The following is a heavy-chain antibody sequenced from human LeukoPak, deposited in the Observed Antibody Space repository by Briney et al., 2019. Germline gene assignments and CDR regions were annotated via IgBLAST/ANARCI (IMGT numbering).Heavy chain of an antibody. D-gene: IGHD5-12*01. CDR2: IRSKAYGGTP. J-gene: IGHJ4*02. Sequence: GGSLRLSCTGSGFTFGDYAMNWVRQAPGKGLEWVGFIRSKAYGGTPEYAASVKGRFTISRDDSKSIAYLQMNSLKTEDTAVYYCTRVIVATKDYWGQGTLVTVSS. CDR3: TRVIVATKDY. V-gene: IGHV3-49*04. CDR1: GFTFGDYA.